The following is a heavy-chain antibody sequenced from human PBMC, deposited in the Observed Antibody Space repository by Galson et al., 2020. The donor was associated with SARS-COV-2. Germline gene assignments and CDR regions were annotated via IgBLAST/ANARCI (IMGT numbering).Heavy chain of an antibody. Sequence: GGSLRLSCAASGFPFSSYEINWVRQAPGKGLEWVSYISSSGSTIYHADSVKGRFTISRDNAKNSLFLQMSGLRAEDTAVYYCARGPYPGSWHSGMDVWGQGTTVTVFS. J-gene: IGHJ6*02. CDR3: ARGPYPGSWHSGMDV. V-gene: IGHV3-48*03. CDR1: GFPFSSYE. D-gene: IGHD6-13*01. CDR2: ISSSGSTI.